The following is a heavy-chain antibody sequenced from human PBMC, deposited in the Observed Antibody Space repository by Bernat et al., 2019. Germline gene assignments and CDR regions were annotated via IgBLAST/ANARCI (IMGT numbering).Heavy chain of an antibody. CDR2: ISSSSSYI. V-gene: IGHV3-21*01. D-gene: IGHD2-2*01. CDR1: GFTFSSYS. Sequence: EVQLVESGGGLVKPGGSLRLSCAASGFTFSSYSMNWVRQAPGKGLEWVSSISSSSSYIYYADSVKGRFPISRDNAKNALDLQMNSLRAEDTAVYYCARDYQLLSFDYWGQGTLVTVSS. CDR3: ARDYQLLSFDY. J-gene: IGHJ4*02.